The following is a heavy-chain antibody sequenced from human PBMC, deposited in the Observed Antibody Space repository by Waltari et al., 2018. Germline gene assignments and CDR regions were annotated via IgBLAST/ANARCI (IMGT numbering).Heavy chain of an antibody. CDR2: IIPILGIA. V-gene: IGHV1-69*08. J-gene: IGHJ6*02. CDR1: GGTFSSYT. Sequence: QVQLVQSGAEVKKPGSSVKVSCKASGGTFSSYTISWVRQAPGQGLEWMGRIIPILGIANYAQKFQGRVTITADKSTSTAYMELSSLRSEDTAVYYCAKDQAGYYYYGMDVWGQGTTVTVSS. D-gene: IGHD3-10*01. CDR3: AKDQAGYYYYGMDV.